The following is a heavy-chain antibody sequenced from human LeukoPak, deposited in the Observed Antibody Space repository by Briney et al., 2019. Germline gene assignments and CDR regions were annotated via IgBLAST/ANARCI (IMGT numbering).Heavy chain of an antibody. D-gene: IGHD2-15*01. CDR2: ISSSSSYI. CDR3: ARGRAEECSGGSCYSRYFDL. CDR1: GFTFSSYS. V-gene: IGHV3-21*01. J-gene: IGHJ2*01. Sequence: NTGGSLRLSCAASGFTFSSYSMNWVRQAPGKGLEWVSSISSSSSYIYYADSVKGRFTISRDNAKNSLYLQMNSLRAEDTAVYYCARGRAEECSGGSCYSRYFDLWGRGTLVTVSS.